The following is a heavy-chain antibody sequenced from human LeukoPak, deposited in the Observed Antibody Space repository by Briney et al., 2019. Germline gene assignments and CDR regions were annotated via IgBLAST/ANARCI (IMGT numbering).Heavy chain of an antibody. J-gene: IGHJ4*02. CDR3: TTGRQD. CDR2: IKSETDGGIT. Sequence: KPGGSLRLSCASSGFTFSNAWMNWVRHAPGKGLEWVGRIKSETDGGITDYAAPVKGRFSISRDDSKNTVYLQMNSLNTEDTGVYYCTTGRQDWGQGTLVTVSS. V-gene: IGHV3-15*01. CDR1: GFTFSNAW.